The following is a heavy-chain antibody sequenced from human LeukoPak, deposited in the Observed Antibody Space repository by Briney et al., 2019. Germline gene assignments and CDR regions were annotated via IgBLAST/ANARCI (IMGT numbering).Heavy chain of an antibody. J-gene: IGHJ6*02. D-gene: IGHD3-3*01. CDR1: GFTFSSYA. V-gene: IGHV3-23*01. CDR3: AKDRANYDFWSGPPGYYYYGMDV. Sequence: PGGSLRLSCAASGFTFSSYAMSWVRQAPGKGLEWVSAISGSGGSTYYADSVKGRFTISRDNSKNTLYLQTNSLRAEGTAVYYCAKDRANYDFWSGPPGYYYYGMDVWGQGTTVTVSS. CDR2: ISGSGGST.